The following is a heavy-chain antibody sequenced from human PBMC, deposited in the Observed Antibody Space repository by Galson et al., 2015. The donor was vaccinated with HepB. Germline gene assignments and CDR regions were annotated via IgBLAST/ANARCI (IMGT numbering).Heavy chain of an antibody. D-gene: IGHD1-20*01. V-gene: IGHV3-33*01. Sequence: SLRLSCAASGFTFSSYGMHWVRQAPGKGLEWVAVIWYDGSNKYYADSVKGRFTISRDNSKNTLYLQMNSLRAEDTAVYYCARDRRITGSSYFDYWGQGTLVTVSS. CDR1: GFTFSSYG. CDR2: IWYDGSNK. J-gene: IGHJ4*02. CDR3: ARDRRITGSSYFDY.